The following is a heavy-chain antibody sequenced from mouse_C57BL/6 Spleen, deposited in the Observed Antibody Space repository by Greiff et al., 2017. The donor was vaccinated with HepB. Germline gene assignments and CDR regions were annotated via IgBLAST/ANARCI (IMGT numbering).Heavy chain of an antibody. CDR3: ARAGTTAGPWFAY. CDR2: IYPGSGNT. D-gene: IGHD1-2*01. J-gene: IGHJ3*01. V-gene: IGHV1-76*01. CDR1: GYTFTDYY. Sequence: QVQLKESGAELVRPGASVKLSCKASGYTFTDYYINWVKQRPGQGLEWIARIYPGSGNTYYNEQFKGKATLTAEKSSSTAYMQLSSLTSEDSAVYFCARAGTTAGPWFAYWGQGTLVTVSA.